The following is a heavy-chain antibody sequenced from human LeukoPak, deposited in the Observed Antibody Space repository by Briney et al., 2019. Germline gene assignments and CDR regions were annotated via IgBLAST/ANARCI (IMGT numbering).Heavy chain of an antibody. Sequence: GGSLRLSCAASGFTFSSYAMSWVRQAPGKGLEWVSASSGSGGSTYYADSVKGRFTISRDNSKNTLYLQMNSLRAEDTAVYYCAKDHDFWSGYYEDYWGQGTLVTVSS. J-gene: IGHJ4*02. D-gene: IGHD3-3*01. V-gene: IGHV3-23*01. CDR3: AKDHDFWSGYYEDY. CDR2: SSGSGGST. CDR1: GFTFSSYA.